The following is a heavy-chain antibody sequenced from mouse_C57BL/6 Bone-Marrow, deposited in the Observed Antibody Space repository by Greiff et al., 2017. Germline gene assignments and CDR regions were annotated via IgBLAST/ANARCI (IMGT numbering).Heavy chain of an antibody. CDR1: GYTFTSYW. D-gene: IGHD3-1*01. J-gene: IGHJ4*01. V-gene: IGHV1-61*01. CDR2: FYPSDGYT. Sequence: VQLQQPGAELVRPGTSVKLSCKASGYTFTSYWMEWVKQRPGHGLEWIGDFYPSDGYTNYNQKFKGKATLTVDKSSSTAYMQFSRLTSEDSAVSSGARWAKSDMDDWGQGTTVTVSS. CDR3: ARWAKSDMDD.